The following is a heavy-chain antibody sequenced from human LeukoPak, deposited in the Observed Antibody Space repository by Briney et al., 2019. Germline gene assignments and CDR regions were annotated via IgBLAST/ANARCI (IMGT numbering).Heavy chain of an antibody. CDR3: AKGGSYYDDYFDY. CDR1: GFTFSNYA. Sequence: GGALRLSCVVSGFTFSNYALSWVRQAPGKGREWVSAISGRGGSTYFADSVKGRFTISRENSKNTVYLQMNSLRAEDTAVYYCAKGGSYYDDYFDYWGQGTLVTVSS. CDR2: ISGRGGST. V-gene: IGHV3-23*01. J-gene: IGHJ4*02. D-gene: IGHD1-26*01.